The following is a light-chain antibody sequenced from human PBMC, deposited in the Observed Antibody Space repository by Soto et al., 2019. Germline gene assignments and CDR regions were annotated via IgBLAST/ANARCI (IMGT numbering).Light chain of an antibody. J-gene: IGKJ2*01. CDR1: PSISNY. Sequence: DIQMTQSPSSLSASVGDRVTITCRASPSISNYLNWYPHKPGKAPNLLIYAASTLQSGVPSRFSGSRSGTDFTLTITHLQPEDFAAYYWQQSYSSPPTFGQGTKLEIK. CDR2: AAS. V-gene: IGKV1-39*01. CDR3: QQSYSSPPT.